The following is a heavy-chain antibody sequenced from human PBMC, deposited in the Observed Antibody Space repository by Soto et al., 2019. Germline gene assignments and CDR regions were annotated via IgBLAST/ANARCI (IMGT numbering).Heavy chain of an antibody. D-gene: IGHD6-13*01. J-gene: IGHJ5*02. CDR1: GFTFSSYA. Sequence: EVQLLESGGGLVQPGGSLRLSCAASGFTFSSYAISWVRQAPGKGLEWVSAISGSGGSTYYADSVKGRFTISRDNSKNTLYLQMNSLRAEDTAGYYCAKVIAAAGTGYWFDPWGQGTLVTVSS. CDR2: ISGSGGST. V-gene: IGHV3-23*01. CDR3: AKVIAAAGTGYWFDP.